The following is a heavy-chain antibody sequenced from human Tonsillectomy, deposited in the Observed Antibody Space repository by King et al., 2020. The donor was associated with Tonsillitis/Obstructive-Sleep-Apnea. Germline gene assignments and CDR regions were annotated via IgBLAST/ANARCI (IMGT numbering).Heavy chain of an antibody. V-gene: IGHV3-48*02. CDR1: GFTFSSYS. D-gene: IGHD2-8*01. J-gene: IGHJ4*02. CDR2: ISSSSSTI. CDR3: AGDPVLMVYAIRPPYFDY. Sequence: VQLVESGGGLVQPGGSLRLSCAASGFTFSSYSMNWVRQAPGKGLEWVSYISSSSSTIYYADSVKGRFTISRDNAKNSLYLQMNSLRDEDTAVYYCAGDPVLMVYAIRPPYFDYWGQGTLVTVSS.